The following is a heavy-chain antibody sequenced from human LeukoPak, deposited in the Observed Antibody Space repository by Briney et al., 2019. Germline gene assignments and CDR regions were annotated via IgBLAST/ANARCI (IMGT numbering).Heavy chain of an antibody. CDR3: ARARKVYNWFDP. V-gene: IGHV1-2*02. CDR1: GYTFTGYY. Sequence: ASVKVSCKASGYTFTGYYMHWVRQAPGQGLEWMGWINPNSGGTSYAQKFQGRVTMTRDTSISTAYMELSRLRSDDTAVYYCARARKVYNWFDPWGQGTLVTVSS. CDR2: INPNSGGT. J-gene: IGHJ5*02.